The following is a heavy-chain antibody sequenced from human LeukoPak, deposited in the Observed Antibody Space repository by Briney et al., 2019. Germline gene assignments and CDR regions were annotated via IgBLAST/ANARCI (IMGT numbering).Heavy chain of an antibody. Sequence: SETLSLTCTVSGGSISYYYWTWIRQPAGKGLEGIGRIYTSGSTSYNPSLKSRVTMSVDTSKNQFSLKLSSVTAADTAVYYCARGAIAAPYPDYWGRGTLVTVSS. CDR3: ARGAIAAPYPDY. J-gene: IGHJ4*02. D-gene: IGHD6-13*01. CDR2: IYTSGST. V-gene: IGHV4-4*07. CDR1: GGSISYYY.